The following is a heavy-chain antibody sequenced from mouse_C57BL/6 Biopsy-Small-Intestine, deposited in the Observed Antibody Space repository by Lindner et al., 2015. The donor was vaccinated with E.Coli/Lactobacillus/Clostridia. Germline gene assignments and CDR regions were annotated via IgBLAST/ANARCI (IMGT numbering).Heavy chain of an antibody. V-gene: IGHV1-9*01. CDR2: ILPGSGST. CDR1: GYTFTGYW. J-gene: IGHJ4*01. D-gene: IGHD1-1*01. Sequence: VQLQESGAGLMKPGASVKLSCKATGYTFTGYWIEWVKQRPGHGLEWIGEILPGSGSTKSNEKFKGKATFTADTSSNTVYMQLSSLTTEDSAIYYCARRYGVPYVMDYWGQGTSVTVSS. CDR3: ARRYGVPYVMDY.